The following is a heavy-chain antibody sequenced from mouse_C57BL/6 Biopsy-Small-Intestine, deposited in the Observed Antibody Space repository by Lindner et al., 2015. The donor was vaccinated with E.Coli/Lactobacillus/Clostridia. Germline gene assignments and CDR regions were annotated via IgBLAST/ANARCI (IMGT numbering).Heavy chain of an antibody. J-gene: IGHJ1*01. CDR3: ARSRELLQWGWYFDV. Sequence: VQLQESGPELVKPGASVKISCKASGYSFTAYFMNWVKLSHGKSLEWIGRINPYNGDTFYNQKFKGKATLTVDKSSSTAHMELRSLTSEDSALYYCARSRELLQWGWYFDVWGAGTTVTVSS. CDR2: INPYNGDT. CDR1: GYSFTAYF. V-gene: IGHV1-20*01. D-gene: IGHD1-1*01.